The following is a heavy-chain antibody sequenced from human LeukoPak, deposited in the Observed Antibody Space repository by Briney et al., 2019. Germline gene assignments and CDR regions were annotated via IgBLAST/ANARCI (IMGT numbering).Heavy chain of an antibody. V-gene: IGHV4-59*01. D-gene: IGHD4-17*01. J-gene: IGHJ4*02. CDR3: ARGIESYGDYGY. CDR2: MYNSGST. Sequence: PSETLSLTCTVSGGSISGSYWSWIRQPPGKGLEWIAYMYNSGSTNYNPSLKSRVTISIDTSKNQFSPKLSSLTAADTAIYYCARGIESYGDYGYWGQGTLVTVSS. CDR1: GGSISGSY.